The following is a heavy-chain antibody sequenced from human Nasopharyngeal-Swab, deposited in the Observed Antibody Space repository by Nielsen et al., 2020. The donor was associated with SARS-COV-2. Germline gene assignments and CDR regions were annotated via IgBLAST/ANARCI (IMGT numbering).Heavy chain of an antibody. CDR3: ARRFHSSSWYTDYDY. V-gene: IGHV5-10-1*01. J-gene: IGHJ4*02. D-gene: IGHD6-13*01. Sequence: ERQMPGEGLEWMGRIEPSESYTNYSPSFQGHVTISADKSISTAYLQWSSLKPSDTAMYYCARRFHSSSWYTDYDYWGQGTLVTVSS. CDR2: IEPSESYT.